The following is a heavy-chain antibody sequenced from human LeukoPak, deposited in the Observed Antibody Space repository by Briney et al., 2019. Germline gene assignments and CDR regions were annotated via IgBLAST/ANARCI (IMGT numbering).Heavy chain of an antibody. CDR1: GFTVSSNY. Sequence: PGGSLRLSCAASGFTVSSNYMSWVRQAPGKGLEWVSTIYSGGSTYYADSVKGRFTISRDNSKNTVYLQINSLRAEDTAVYFCARDRDILTGFYYYGMDVWGQGTTVTVSS. D-gene: IGHD3-9*01. V-gene: IGHV3-53*05. J-gene: IGHJ6*02. CDR3: ARDRDILTGFYYYGMDV. CDR2: IYSGGST.